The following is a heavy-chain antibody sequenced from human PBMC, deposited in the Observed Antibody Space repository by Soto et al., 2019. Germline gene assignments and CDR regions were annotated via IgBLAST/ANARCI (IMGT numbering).Heavy chain of an antibody. V-gene: IGHV3-23*01. CDR1: GFTFSSYA. CDR2: ISGSGGST. J-gene: IGHJ4*02. D-gene: IGHD3-16*01. Sequence: GESLKISCAASGFTFSSYAMSWVRQAPGKGLEWVSAISGSGGSTYYADSVKGRFTISRDNSKNTLYLQMNSLRAEDTAVYYCAKDPGALNNRRGFDYWGQGTLVTVSS. CDR3: AKDPGALNNRRGFDY.